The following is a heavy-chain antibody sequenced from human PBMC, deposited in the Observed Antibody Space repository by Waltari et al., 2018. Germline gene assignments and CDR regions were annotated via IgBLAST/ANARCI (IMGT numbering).Heavy chain of an antibody. CDR1: GFPFSPYA. D-gene: IGHD3-10*02. CDR2: ISGNAGTT. J-gene: IGHJ4*02. CDR3: TRALFGGSTD. Sequence: EVQLLDSGGGLVQPGGSVRLSCVASGFPFSPYAMSWVRQAPGKGLECVSAISGNAGTTYYTDSVKGRFTISRDNSKNTLYLQMNSLRAEDTAVYYCTRALFGGSTDWGQGTLVTVSS. V-gene: IGHV3-23*01.